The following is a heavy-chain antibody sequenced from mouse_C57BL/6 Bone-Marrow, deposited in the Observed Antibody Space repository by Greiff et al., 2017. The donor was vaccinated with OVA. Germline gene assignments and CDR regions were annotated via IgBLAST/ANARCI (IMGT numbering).Heavy chain of an antibody. Sequence: VKLMESDAELVKPGASVKISCKVSSYTFTDHTIHWMKQRPEQGLEWIGYIYPRDGSTKYNEKFKGKATLTADKSSSTAYMQLNSLTSEDSAVYVCASHYYSNSWFADWGQGTLVTVSA. J-gene: IGHJ3*01. CDR2: IYPRDGST. V-gene: IGHV1-78*01. D-gene: IGHD2-5*01. CDR1: SYTFTDHT. CDR3: ASHYYSNSWFAD.